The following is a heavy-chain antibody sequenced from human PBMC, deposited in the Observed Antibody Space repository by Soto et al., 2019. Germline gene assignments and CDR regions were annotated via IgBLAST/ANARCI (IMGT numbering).Heavy chain of an antibody. Sequence: PGGSLRLSCVAAGFSLSSHAVSWVRQTPEKGLEWVSSISDSGATSSYADFVKGRFTVSRDNSRNTLYLQMDSLRVEDSAVYYCEKVMYYYVSGGNPPGGYWGQGTVVTVSS. CDR3: EKVMYYYVSGGNPPGGY. V-gene: IGHV3-23*01. D-gene: IGHD3-10*02. J-gene: IGHJ4*02. CDR2: ISDSGATS. CDR1: GFSLSSHA.